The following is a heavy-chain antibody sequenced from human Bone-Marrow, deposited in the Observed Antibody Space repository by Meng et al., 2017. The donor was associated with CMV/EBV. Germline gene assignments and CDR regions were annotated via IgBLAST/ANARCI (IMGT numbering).Heavy chain of an antibody. J-gene: IGHJ4*02. Sequence: SINIYNNYWSWVRQHPGKGLEWIGYIYYSGSSYYNPSLKSRLMISVDTSKNQFSLKLSSVTAADTAVYYCARVADCSRTSCYFRYFDYWGQGILVTVSS. V-gene: IGHV4-31*02. CDR2: IYYSGSS. CDR1: SINIYNNY. D-gene: IGHD2-2*01. CDR3: ARVADCSRTSCYFRYFDY.